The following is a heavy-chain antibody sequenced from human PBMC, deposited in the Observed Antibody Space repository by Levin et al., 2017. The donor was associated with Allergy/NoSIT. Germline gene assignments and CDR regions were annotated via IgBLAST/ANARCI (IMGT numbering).Heavy chain of an antibody. CDR2: IKQDGSEK. CDR1: GFNISNYW. CDR3: ARNLWVRGVRYYGMDV. V-gene: IGHV3-7*01. J-gene: IGHJ6*02. D-gene: IGHD3-10*01. Sequence: GGSLRLSCAASGFNISNYWMSWVRQAPGKGLEWVANIKQDGSEKYYVDSVKGRFTISRDNAKNSLYLQMNSLRGEDTAVYYCARNLWVRGVRYYGMDVWGQGTTGTVSS.